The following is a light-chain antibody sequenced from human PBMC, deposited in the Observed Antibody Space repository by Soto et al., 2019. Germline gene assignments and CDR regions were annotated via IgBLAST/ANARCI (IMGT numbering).Light chain of an antibody. Sequence: DIQMAQSPSSLSASLVDRRTITCQATQDIRKYLNWYQQKPGKAPNLLIFDASNLQTGVPSRFSGSGSATHFTFTISSLQPEDIATYYCQQYHNLPITFGQGTRLENK. CDR3: QQYHNLPIT. CDR1: QDIRKY. J-gene: IGKJ5*01. CDR2: DAS. V-gene: IGKV1-33*01.